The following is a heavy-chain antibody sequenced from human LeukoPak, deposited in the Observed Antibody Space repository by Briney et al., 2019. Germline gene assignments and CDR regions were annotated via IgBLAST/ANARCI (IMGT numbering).Heavy chain of an antibody. CDR1: GGSFSGYY. CDR3: ARGGIAVAGTLFDP. V-gene: IGHV4-34*01. CDR2: INHSGST. J-gene: IGHJ5*02. Sequence: PSETLSLTCAVYGGSFSGYYWSWIRQPPGKGLEWIGEINHSGSTNYNPSLKSRVTISADTSKNQFSLKLSSVTAADTAVYYCARGGIAVAGTLFDPWGQGTLVTVSS. D-gene: IGHD6-19*01.